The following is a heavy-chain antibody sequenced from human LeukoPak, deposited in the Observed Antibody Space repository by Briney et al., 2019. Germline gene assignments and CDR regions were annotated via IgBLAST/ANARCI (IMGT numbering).Heavy chain of an antibody. Sequence: ASVMVSCKASGYTFTGYYMHWARQAPGQGLEWMGWINPNSGGTNYAQNFQGRVTMTRDASSSTAYMELSRLRSDDTAVYYCARDIGDYYGAGSSFDYWGQGTLVTVSS. D-gene: IGHD3-10*01. V-gene: IGHV1-2*02. CDR3: ARDIGDYYGAGSSFDY. CDR2: INPNSGGT. J-gene: IGHJ4*02. CDR1: GYTFTGYY.